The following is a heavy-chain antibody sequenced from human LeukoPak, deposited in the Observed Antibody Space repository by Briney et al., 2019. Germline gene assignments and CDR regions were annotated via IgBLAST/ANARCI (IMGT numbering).Heavy chain of an antibody. CDR2: ISPYNGNT. D-gene: IGHD4-17*01. Sequence: ASVKVSCKASGYTFTSYGIIWVRQAPGQGLEWMGWISPYNGNTNYAQKLQGRVTMTTDTSTSTAYMELRSLRSDDTAVYYCARSDYAFYYFDYWGQGTLITVSS. J-gene: IGHJ4*02. CDR3: ARSDYAFYYFDY. V-gene: IGHV1-18*01. CDR1: GYTFTSYG.